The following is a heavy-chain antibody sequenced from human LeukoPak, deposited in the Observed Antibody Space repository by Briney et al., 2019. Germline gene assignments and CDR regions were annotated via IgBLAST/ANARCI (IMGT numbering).Heavy chain of an antibody. D-gene: IGHD3-3*01. CDR3: ATLYDFWSGTRGMDV. Sequence: GGSLRLSCAASGFTFSSYAMSWVRQAPGKGLEWVSGISSSDDTTYYADSVKGRFTISRDNSKNTLYLQMNSLRAEDTAVYYCATLYDFWSGTRGMDVWGQGTTVTVSS. J-gene: IGHJ6*02. V-gene: IGHV3-23*01. CDR2: ISSSDDTT. CDR1: GFTFSSYA.